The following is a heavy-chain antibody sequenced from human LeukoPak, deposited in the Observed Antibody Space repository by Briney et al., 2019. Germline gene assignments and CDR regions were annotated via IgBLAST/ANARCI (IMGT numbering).Heavy chain of an antibody. Sequence: SETLSLTCTVSGGSISSSNYYWGWIRQPPGKGLEWIGNIFYSGSTYYNPSLKSRVTISVDTSKNQFSLRLSSVTAADTAVYYCAGLVVVTATIDYWGQGTLVTVSP. CDR3: AGLVVVTATIDY. D-gene: IGHD2-21*02. CDR1: GGSISSSNYY. CDR2: IFYSGST. J-gene: IGHJ4*02. V-gene: IGHV4-39*01.